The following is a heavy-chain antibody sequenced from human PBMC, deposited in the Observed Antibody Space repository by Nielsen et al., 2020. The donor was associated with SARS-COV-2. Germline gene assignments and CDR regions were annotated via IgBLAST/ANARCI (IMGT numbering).Heavy chain of an antibody. D-gene: IGHD3-16*01. Sequence: ASVKVSCKASGYTFTGYYMHWVRQAPGQGLEWMGRINPNSGGTNYAQKFQGRVTMTRDTSTSTVYMELSSLRSEDTAVYYCAWGSWMDYWGQGTLVTVSS. CDR1: GYTFTGYY. CDR2: INPNSGGT. V-gene: IGHV1-2*06. CDR3: AWGSWMDY. J-gene: IGHJ4*02.